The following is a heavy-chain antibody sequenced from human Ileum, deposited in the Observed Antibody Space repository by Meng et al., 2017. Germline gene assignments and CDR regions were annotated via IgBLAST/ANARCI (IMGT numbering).Heavy chain of an antibody. CDR1: GFTFKFYG. V-gene: IGHV3-30*02. J-gene: IGHJ4*02. Sequence: QGQVEGSGGGVVQPGRSLRLSCAASGFTFKFYGMHWVRQAPGKGLEWVAFIHNDENAPFYADSVKGRFTISRDNSKNTLYLQLNSLRAEDTAVYYCATDGPDHDLDNWGRGTLVTVSS. CDR3: ATDGPDHDLDN. D-gene: IGHD1-1*01. CDR2: IHNDENAP.